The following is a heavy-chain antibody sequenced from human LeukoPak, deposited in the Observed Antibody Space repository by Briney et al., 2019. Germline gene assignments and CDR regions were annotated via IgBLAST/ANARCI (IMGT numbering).Heavy chain of an antibody. J-gene: IGHJ4*02. V-gene: IGHV1-18*01. D-gene: IGHD2-8*01. CDR2: ISAQHGQT. CDR1: GYRENFYG. CDR3: AGSLGYCTSNVCYLKY. Sequence: ASVKVSCKTSGYRENFYGITWVRQVAGQGLEWMGWISAQHGQTEYAPNSQDRVTMTTDTYTNTAYMELRSLRSDDTAVYYCAGSLGYCTSNVCYLKYWGQGTLVTVSS.